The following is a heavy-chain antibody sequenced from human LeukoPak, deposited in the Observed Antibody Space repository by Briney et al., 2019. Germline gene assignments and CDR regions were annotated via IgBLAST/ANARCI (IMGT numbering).Heavy chain of an antibody. CDR2: IYYSGST. CDR3: ARGDYYDSSGLDY. D-gene: IGHD3-22*01. J-gene: IGHJ4*02. Sequence: PSETLSLTCTVSGGSISSGGYYWSWIRQHPGKGLEWIGYIYYSGSTYYNPSLKSPVTISVDTSKNQFSLKLSSVTAADTAVYYCARGDYYDSSGLDYWGQGTLVTVSS. CDR1: GGSISSGGYY. V-gene: IGHV4-31*01.